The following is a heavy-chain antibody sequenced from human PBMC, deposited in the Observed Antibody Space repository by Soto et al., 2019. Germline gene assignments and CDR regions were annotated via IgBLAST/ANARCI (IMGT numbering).Heavy chain of an antibody. D-gene: IGHD3-22*01. J-gene: IGHJ5*02. Sequence: SETLSLTCTVSGGSISSGGYYWSWIRQHPGKGLEWIGYIYYSGSTYYNPSLKSRVTISVDTSKNQFSLKLSSVTAADTAVYYCARHLPTPPDYDSSGQGNWFDPWGQGTLVTVSS. CDR1: GGSISSGGYY. CDR2: IYYSGST. V-gene: IGHV4-39*01. CDR3: ARHLPTPPDYDSSGQGNWFDP.